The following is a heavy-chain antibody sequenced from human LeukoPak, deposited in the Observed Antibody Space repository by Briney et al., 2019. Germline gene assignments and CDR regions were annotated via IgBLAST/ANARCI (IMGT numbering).Heavy chain of an antibody. J-gene: IGHJ6*02. CDR2: ISPSGDYT. Sequence: GGSLRLSCAASGFSFSGYAMGWFRQAPGKGLEWVSNISPSGDYTYYADSVRGRFTMSRDNSKNTLYLQINSLRAEDTAVYYCARKELTTLKIFLDVWGQGTMVTVSS. CDR3: ARKELTTLKIFLDV. V-gene: IGHV3-23*01. CDR1: GFSFSGYA. D-gene: IGHD3-3*01.